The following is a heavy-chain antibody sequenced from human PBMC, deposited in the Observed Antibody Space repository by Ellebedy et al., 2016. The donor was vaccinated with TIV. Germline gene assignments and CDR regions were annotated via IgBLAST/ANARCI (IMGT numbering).Heavy chain of an antibody. Sequence: MPSETLSLTCSVSGDCINTSNYFWGWVRQPPGKGLEWIGSLKFGGESYFDPPLKSRVTMSLDTSKNQFSLKVNSVTAADTAIYYCASHRGFYSGWSFDYWGQGTLTTVSS. CDR1: GDCINTSNYF. CDR3: ASHRGFYSGWSFDY. J-gene: IGHJ4*02. CDR2: LKFGGES. D-gene: IGHD5-12*01. V-gene: IGHV4-39*07.